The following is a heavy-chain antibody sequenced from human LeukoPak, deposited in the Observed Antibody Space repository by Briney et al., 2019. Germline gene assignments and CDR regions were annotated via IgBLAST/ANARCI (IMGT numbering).Heavy chain of an antibody. CDR2: INPNTGVT. CDR3: ARSYCGGDCYWPIDY. D-gene: IGHD2-21*02. J-gene: IGHJ4*02. V-gene: IGHV1-2*02. CDR1: GYTFTGYY. Sequence: ASVKVSCKASGYTFTGYYMHWVRQAPGQGLTWMGWINPNTGVTNYAQKFQGRVTMTRATSINTAYMELDRLTSDDTAIYYCARSYCGGDCYWPIDYWGQGTLVTVSS.